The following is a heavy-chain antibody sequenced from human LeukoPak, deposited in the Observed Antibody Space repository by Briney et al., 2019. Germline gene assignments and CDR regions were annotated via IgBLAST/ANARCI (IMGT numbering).Heavy chain of an antibody. CDR3: AKEARYIYVWEAFDI. V-gene: IGHV3-30*18. D-gene: IGHD5-18*01. CDR2: ISYDGSNK. CDR1: GFTFSSYG. Sequence: GGSLRLSCAASGFTFSSYGMHWVRQAPGKGLEWVAVISYDGSNKYYADSVKGRFTISRDNSKNTLYLQMNSLRAEDTAVYYCAKEARYIYVWEAFDIWGQGTMVTVSS. J-gene: IGHJ3*02.